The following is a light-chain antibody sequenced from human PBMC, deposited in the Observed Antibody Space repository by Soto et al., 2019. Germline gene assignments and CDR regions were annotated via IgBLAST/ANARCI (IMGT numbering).Light chain of an antibody. J-gene: IGLJ2*01. Sequence: QLVLAQPPSVSGAPGQKVTISCTGSSSNIGAGYDLHWYQQLPGTAPKLLLYGNNNRPSGVPDRFSGSKSGNTASLTISGLQAEDEADYYCSSYTSNNTVVFGGGTKLTVL. CDR2: GNN. V-gene: IGLV1-40*01. CDR1: SSNIGAGYD. CDR3: SSYTSNNTVV.